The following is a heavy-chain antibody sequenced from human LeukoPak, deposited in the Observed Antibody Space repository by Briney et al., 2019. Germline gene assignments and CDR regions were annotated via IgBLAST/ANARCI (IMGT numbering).Heavy chain of an antibody. J-gene: IGHJ5*02. V-gene: IGHV4-31*11. Sequence: SETLSLTCAVSGGSISSGGYSWSWIRQHPGKGLEWIGYIYYSGSTHYNPSLKSRVTISVDTSKNQFSLKLSSVTAADTAVYYCARTLVVVTATEGVNWFDPWGQGTLVTVSS. D-gene: IGHD2-21*02. CDR1: GGSISSGGYS. CDR3: ARTLVVVTATEGVNWFDP. CDR2: IYYSGST.